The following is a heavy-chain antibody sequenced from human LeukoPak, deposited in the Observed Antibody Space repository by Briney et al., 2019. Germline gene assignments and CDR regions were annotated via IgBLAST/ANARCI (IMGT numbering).Heavy chain of an antibody. CDR3: ARSTQMATTPFDY. J-gene: IGHJ4*02. D-gene: IGHD5-24*01. CDR2: INPNSGGT. V-gene: IGHV1-2*02. Sequence: ASVKVSCKASGYTFTGYYMHWVRQAPGQGLEWMGWINPNSGGTNYAQKFQGRVTMTRDTSISTAYMELSRLRAEDTAVYYCARSTQMATTPFDYWGQGTLVTVSS. CDR1: GYTFTGYY.